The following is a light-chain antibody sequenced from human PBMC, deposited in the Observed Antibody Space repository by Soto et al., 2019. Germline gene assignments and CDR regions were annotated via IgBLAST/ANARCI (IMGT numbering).Light chain of an antibody. J-gene: IGKJ1*01. CDR3: QQYGRSPTT. Sequence: EIGLTRSPSTRSLSAGGKGTLSGGASKSVSSSYLAWWQQKPGQAPRLLIYGASSRVTGIPDRFSGSGSGTDFTLPISRLEPEDFAVYFCQQYGRSPTTFGQGTKVDIK. V-gene: IGKV3-20*01. CDR2: GAS. CDR1: KSVSSSY.